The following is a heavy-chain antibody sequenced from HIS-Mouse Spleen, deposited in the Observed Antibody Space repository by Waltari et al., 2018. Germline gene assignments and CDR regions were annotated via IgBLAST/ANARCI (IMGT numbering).Heavy chain of an antibody. CDR3: ARKRTASGWFDP. J-gene: IGHJ5*02. D-gene: IGHD2-21*02. CDR1: GGSISSSSYC. CDR2: IYYSGST. V-gene: IGHV4-39*01. Sequence: QLQLQESGPGLVKPSETLSLTCTVPGGSISSSSYCWGWIRQPPGKGLEWIGSIYYSGSTYYNPSLKSRVTISVDTSKNQFSLKLSSVTAADTAVYYCARKRTASGWFDPWGQGTLVTVSS.